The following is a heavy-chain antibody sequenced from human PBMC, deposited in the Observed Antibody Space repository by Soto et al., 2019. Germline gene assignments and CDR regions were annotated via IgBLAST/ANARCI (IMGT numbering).Heavy chain of an antibody. V-gene: IGHV1-69*02. CDR1: GGTFRNYP. J-gene: IGHJ4*02. CDR2: IYPLTDIP. CDR3: ARGPLVVLNYFES. Sequence: QVQLAQSGTEVKKXXSXVKVTCKASGGTFRNYPINWVRQAPGKGLEWMGSIYPLTDIPDYAQNFQARLTITADKSTSTAYMELISLTSYDTAMYFCARGPLVVLNYFESWGQGTLVTVSS.